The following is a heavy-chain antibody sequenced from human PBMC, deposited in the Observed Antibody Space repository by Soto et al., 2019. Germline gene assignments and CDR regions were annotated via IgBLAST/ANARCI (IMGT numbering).Heavy chain of an antibody. CDR3: ARVSDYYDSSGYPPLYYYGMDV. CDR1: GYTFTSYG. D-gene: IGHD3-22*01. Sequence: GASVKVSCKASGYTFTSYGISGVRQAPGQGLEWMGWISAYNGNTNYAQKLQGRVTMTTDTSTSTAYMELRSLRSDDTAVYYCARVSDYYDSSGYPPLYYYGMDVWGQGTTVTVSS. V-gene: IGHV1-18*01. CDR2: ISAYNGNT. J-gene: IGHJ6*02.